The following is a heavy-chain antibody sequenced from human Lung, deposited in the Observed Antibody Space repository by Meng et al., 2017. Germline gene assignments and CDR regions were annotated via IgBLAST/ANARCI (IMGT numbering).Heavy chain of an antibody. V-gene: IGHV7-4-1*02. CDR3: ARETLGYCSSTSCYIGPPDY. CDR2: INTNTGNP. J-gene: IGHJ4*02. CDR1: GYTFTSYA. Sequence: ASVKVSCKASGYTFTSYAMNWVRQAPGQGLEWMGWINTNTGNPTYAQGFTGRFVFSLDTSVSTAYLQISSLKAEDTAVYYCARETLGYCSSTSCYIGPPDYWGQGNLVNGSS. D-gene: IGHD2-2*01.